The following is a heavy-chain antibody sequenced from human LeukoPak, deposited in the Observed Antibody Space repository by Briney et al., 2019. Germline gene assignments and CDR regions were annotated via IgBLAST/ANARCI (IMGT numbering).Heavy chain of an antibody. D-gene: IGHD5-18*01. Sequence: GGSLRVSCSASGFTFSSDAMHCVRQAPGKGLEYVSPISSNGGSTYYADSVKGRFTISRDNSKNTLYLQMSSLRAEDTAVYYCVKDGWIQLWLRFDYFDCWGQGTLVTVPS. CDR3: VKDGWIQLWLRFDYFDC. J-gene: IGHJ4*02. CDR1: GFTFSSDA. CDR2: ISSNGGST. V-gene: IGHV3-64D*06.